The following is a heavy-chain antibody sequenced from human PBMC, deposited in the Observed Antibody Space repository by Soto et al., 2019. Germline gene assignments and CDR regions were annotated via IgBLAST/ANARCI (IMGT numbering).Heavy chain of an antibody. D-gene: IGHD3-3*01. V-gene: IGHV4-34*01. J-gene: IGHJ6*03. CDR1: GGSFSGYY. Sequence: SETLSLTCAVYGGSFSGYYWSWIRQPPGKGLEWIGEINHSGSTNYNPSLKSRVTISVDTSKNQFSLKLSSVTAADTAVYYCARGNPYYDFWSGYYTASDYYYYYMDVWGKGTTVTVS. CDR2: INHSGST. CDR3: ARGNPYYDFWSGYYTASDYYYYYMDV.